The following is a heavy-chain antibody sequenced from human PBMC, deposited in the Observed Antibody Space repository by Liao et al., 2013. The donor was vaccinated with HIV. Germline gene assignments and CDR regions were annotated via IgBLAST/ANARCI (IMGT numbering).Heavy chain of an antibody. CDR2: IYYSGST. D-gene: IGHD3-22*01. J-gene: IGHJ6*03. CDR1: GGSISRYY. Sequence: QVQLQESGSGLVKPSETLSLTCTVSGGSISRYYWSWIRQPPGKGLEWIGYIYYSGSTNYNPSLKSRITISVDASKRQFSLQVRSVTAADTAVYYCARAQSYYDSSDFSTDYFYYMDVWGERDRRSTVSS. V-gene: IGHV4-59*01. CDR3: ARAQSYYDSSDFSTDYFYYMDV.